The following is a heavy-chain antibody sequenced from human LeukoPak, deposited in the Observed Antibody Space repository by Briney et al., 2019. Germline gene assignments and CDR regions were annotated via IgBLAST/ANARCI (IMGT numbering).Heavy chain of an antibody. CDR1: GGTFSSYA. CDR3: ARDPYSSGWEAVDY. V-gene: IGHV1-69*04. D-gene: IGHD6-19*01. J-gene: IGHJ4*02. CDR2: IIPILGIA. Sequence: SVKVSCKASGGTFSSYAISWVRQAPGQGLEWMGRIIPILGIANYAQKFQGRVTITADKSTSTAYMELSSLRSEDTAVYYCARDPYSSGWEAVDYWGQGTLVTVSS.